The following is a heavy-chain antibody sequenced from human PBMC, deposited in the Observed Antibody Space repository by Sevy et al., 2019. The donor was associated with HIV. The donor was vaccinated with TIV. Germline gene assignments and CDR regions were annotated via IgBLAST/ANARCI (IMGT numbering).Heavy chain of an antibody. J-gene: IGHJ3*01. CDR2: ISATGSST. V-gene: IGHV3-23*01. D-gene: IGHD3-22*01. Sequence: GGSLRLSCAASGFTFNTHAMNWVRQAPGKGLEWVSVISATGSSTYYADSVKGRFTIPRDNSKNTLYLQMNSLTADYTAVYYCAKALNPALESMIEVIFRTLKGFDVWGQGTMVTVSS. CDR3: AKALNPALESMIEVIFRTLKGFDV. CDR1: GFTFNTHA.